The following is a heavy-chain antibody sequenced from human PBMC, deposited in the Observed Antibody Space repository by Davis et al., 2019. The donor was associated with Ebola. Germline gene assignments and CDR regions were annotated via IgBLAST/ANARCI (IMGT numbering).Heavy chain of an antibody. CDR3: AKNPAGGEAARPEFDY. Sequence: PGGSLRLSCAASGFTFSSYEMNWVRQAPGKGLEWVSYISSSGSTIYYADSVRGRFTISRDNAKNSLYLQMNSLRAEDTAVYYCAKNPAGGEAARPEFDYWGQGTLVTVSS. D-gene: IGHD6-6*01. V-gene: IGHV3-48*03. J-gene: IGHJ4*02. CDR1: GFTFSSYE. CDR2: ISSSGSTI.